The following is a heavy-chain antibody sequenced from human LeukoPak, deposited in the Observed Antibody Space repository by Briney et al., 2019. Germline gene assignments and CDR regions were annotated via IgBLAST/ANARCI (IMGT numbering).Heavy chain of an antibody. CDR2: MSGSGGST. V-gene: IGHV3-23*01. CDR1: GFTFSSYA. Sequence: PGGSLRLSCAASGFTFSSYAMSWVRQAPGNGLEWVSAMSGSGGSTYYADSVKGRFTISRDNSKNTLYLQMNSLRAEDTAVYYCAKDLPRSPPNSGPWDYWGQGTLVTVSS. J-gene: IGHJ4*02. D-gene: IGHD6-19*01. CDR3: AKDLPRSPPNSGPWDY.